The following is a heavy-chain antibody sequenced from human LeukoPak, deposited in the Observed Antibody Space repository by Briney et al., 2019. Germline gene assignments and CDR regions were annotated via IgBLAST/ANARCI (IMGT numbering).Heavy chain of an antibody. CDR1: GFTFSSYA. Sequence: GGSLRLSCAASGFTFSSYAMSWVRQAPGKGLEWVGNIKQDGRETNYVDSVKGRFTISRDNAKNSLYLQMNSLRAEDTAVYFCTRDVGPTNYDAFDIWGQGIVVIVSS. CDR3: TRDVGPTNYDAFDI. CDR2: IKQDGRET. D-gene: IGHD1-26*01. J-gene: IGHJ3*02. V-gene: IGHV3-7*03.